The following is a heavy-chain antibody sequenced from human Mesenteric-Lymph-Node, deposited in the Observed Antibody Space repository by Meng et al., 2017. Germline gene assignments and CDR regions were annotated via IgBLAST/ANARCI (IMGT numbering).Heavy chain of an antibody. CDR1: GFTFSSYA. V-gene: IGHV3-23*01. CDR2: ISGSGGST. D-gene: IGHD5-12*01. Sequence: GESLKISCAASGFTFSSYAMSWVRQAPGKGLEWVSAISGSGGSTYYADSVKGRFTISRDNSKNTLYLQMNSLRAEDTAVYYCARDAGSGGYVYWGQGTLVTVSS. J-gene: IGHJ4*02. CDR3: ARDAGSGGYVY.